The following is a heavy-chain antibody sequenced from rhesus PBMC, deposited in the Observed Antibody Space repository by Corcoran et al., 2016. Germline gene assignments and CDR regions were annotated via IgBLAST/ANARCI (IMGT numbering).Heavy chain of an antibody. D-gene: IGHD4-35*01. CDR3: ARHGNYEIFDY. CDR1: GGSISSND. J-gene: IGHJ4*01. Sequence: QVQLQESGPGLVKPLETLSLTCAVSGGSISSNDWRWIRQAPGKGLEWIGYISGSGSSTTNNPSLRSRATLSVDTSKNQLSLKLSSVTAAETAVYYCARHGNYEIFDYWGQGVLVTVSS. V-gene: IGHV4S11*01. CDR2: ISGSGSST.